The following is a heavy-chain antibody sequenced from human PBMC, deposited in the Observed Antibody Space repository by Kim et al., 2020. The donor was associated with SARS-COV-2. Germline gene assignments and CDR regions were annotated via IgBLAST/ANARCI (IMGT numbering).Heavy chain of an antibody. CDR3: ARVGMGSTFLDS. J-gene: IGHJ4*02. CDR2: IYQTGTT. D-gene: IGHD3-10*01. V-gene: IGHV4-39*07. CDR1: DDSISSSIYQ. Sequence: SETLSLTCSVSDDSISSSIYQWAWIRQSPGKGLEWIGHIYQTGTTNYNPSLKSRVTISVDTSKKQFSMTLNSVTAADTAVFYGARVGMGSTFLDSWGQG.